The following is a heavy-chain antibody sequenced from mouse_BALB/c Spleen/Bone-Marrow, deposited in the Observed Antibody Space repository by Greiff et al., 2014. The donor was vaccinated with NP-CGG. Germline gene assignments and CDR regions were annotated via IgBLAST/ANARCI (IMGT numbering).Heavy chain of an antibody. J-gene: IGHJ2*01. CDR3: AREVVATDDFDY. CDR2: ISPYNDGT. CDR1: GYTFTSYA. D-gene: IGHD1-1*01. Sequence: VQLQQPGPELVKPGASVKMSCKASGYTFTSYAMHWVKQKPGQGLERIGYISPYNDGTKYNEKFKGKATLTSDKSSSTAYMELSSRTSEDSAVYYCAREVVATDDFDYWGQGTTLTVSS. V-gene: IGHV1-14*01.